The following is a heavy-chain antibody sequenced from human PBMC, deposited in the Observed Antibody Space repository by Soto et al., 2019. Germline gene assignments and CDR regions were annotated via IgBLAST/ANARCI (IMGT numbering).Heavy chain of an antibody. Sequence: SETLSLTCTVSGGSISSYYWSWIRQPPGKGLEWIGYIYYSGSTNYNPSLKSRFTISVDTSKNQFSLKLSSVTAADTAAYYCARSGSSSWYRHYYYGMDVWGQGTTVTVSS. CDR2: IYYSGST. D-gene: IGHD6-13*01. CDR3: ARSGSSSWYRHYYYGMDV. J-gene: IGHJ6*02. CDR1: GGSISSYY. V-gene: IGHV4-59*01.